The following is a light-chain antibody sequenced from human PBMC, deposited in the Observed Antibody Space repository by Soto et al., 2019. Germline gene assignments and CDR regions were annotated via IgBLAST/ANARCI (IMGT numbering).Light chain of an antibody. CDR1: QAIRTS. Sequence: ANQMTQSPSSLSASVGDKVTITCRASQAIRTSLVWYQQKSGKAPSLLIADASSRHSGVPSRFSGSGFGTDFNLTINGLQPEDFATYYCLQYATYPWTFGQGTRVDIK. CDR3: LQYATYPWT. J-gene: IGKJ1*01. V-gene: IGKV1-6*01. CDR2: DAS.